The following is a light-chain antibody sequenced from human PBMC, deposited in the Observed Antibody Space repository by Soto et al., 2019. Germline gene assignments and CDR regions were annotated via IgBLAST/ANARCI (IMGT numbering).Light chain of an antibody. CDR3: QQRSNWTLT. CDR1: QSVSSY. J-gene: IGKJ4*01. CDR2: DAS. Sequence: EIVLTQSPATLSLSPGERATLSCRASQSVSSYLAWYQQKPGQAPRLLIYDASNRATGIPARFSGSGSGTDFTLTSSSLEPEAGAVYYCQQRSNWTLTFGGGTKVEIK. V-gene: IGKV3-11*01.